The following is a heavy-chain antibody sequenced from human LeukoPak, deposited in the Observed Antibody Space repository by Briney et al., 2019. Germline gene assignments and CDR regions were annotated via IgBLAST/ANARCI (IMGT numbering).Heavy chain of an antibody. CDR1: GDSINTGY. J-gene: IGHJ4*02. CDR3: ARLIGGVGARRFDF. CDR2: IYNRGRP. D-gene: IGHD1-26*01. V-gene: IGHV4-4*09. Sequence: SSETLPLTCTVSGDSINTGYWNWIRQPPGRELEWIGYIYNRGRPNYNPSLKSRVTISMDTSKNQLSLKMASVTAADTAVYYCARLIGGVGARRFDFWGQGTLVTVSS.